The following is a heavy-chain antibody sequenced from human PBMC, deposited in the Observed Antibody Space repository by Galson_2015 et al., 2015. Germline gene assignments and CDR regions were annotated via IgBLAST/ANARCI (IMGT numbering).Heavy chain of an antibody. D-gene: IGHD3-10*01. CDR3: AAFVRGSGSYIS. Sequence: SVKVSCKASGFTFTSSAVQWVRQARGQRLEWIGWIVVGSGNTNYAQKFQERVTITRDMSTSTAYMELSSLRSEDTAVYYCAAFVRGSGSYISWGQGTLVTVSS. CDR1: GFTFTSSA. V-gene: IGHV1-58*01. CDR2: IVVGSGNT. J-gene: IGHJ5*02.